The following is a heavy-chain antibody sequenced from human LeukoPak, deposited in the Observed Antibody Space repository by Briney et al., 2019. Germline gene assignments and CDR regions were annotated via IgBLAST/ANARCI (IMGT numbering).Heavy chain of an antibody. CDR2: ISAYNGNT. J-gene: IGHJ4*02. CDR3: ARAHGYDSSGYSEAYFDY. CDR1: GYTFTRYG. D-gene: IGHD3-22*01. Sequence: ASVKVSCKASGYTFTRYGVSWVRQAPGQGLEWMGWISAYNGNTNYAQKLQGRVTMTTDTPTSTAYMELRSLRSDDTAVYYCARAHGYDSSGYSEAYFDYWGQGTLVTVSS. V-gene: IGHV1-18*01.